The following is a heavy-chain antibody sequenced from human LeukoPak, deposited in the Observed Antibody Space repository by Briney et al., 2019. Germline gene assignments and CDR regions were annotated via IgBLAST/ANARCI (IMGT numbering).Heavy chain of an antibody. J-gene: IGHJ6*03. CDR2: MNPNSGNT. CDR3: TTASVYYYYYMDV. CDR1: GYTFTSYD. Sequence: GASVKVSCKASGYTFTSYDINWVRQATGQGLEWMGWMNPNSGNTGYAQKFQGRVTITRNTSISTAYMELSSLRSEDTAVYYCTTASVYYYYYMDVWGKGTTVTVSS. V-gene: IGHV1-8*03. D-gene: IGHD1-14*01.